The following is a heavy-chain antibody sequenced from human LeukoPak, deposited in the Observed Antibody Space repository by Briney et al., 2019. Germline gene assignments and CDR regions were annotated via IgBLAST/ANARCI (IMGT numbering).Heavy chain of an antibody. Sequence: GGSLRFSCAASGFTFSSYAMHWVRQAPGKGLEYVSAISSNGGSTYYANSVKGRFTISRDNSKNTLYLQMGSLRAEDMAVYYCAREEGEGIQLWSGIDYWGQGTLVTVSS. V-gene: IGHV3-64*01. CDR1: GFTFSSYA. D-gene: IGHD5-18*01. J-gene: IGHJ4*02. CDR3: AREEGEGIQLWSGIDY. CDR2: ISSNGGST.